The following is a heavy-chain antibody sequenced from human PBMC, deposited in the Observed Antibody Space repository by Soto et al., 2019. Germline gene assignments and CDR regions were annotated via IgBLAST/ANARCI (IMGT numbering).Heavy chain of an antibody. CDR2: ISYDGSNK. J-gene: IGHJ3*02. V-gene: IGHV3-30-3*01. Sequence: PGGSLRLSCAASGFTFRSYSMHWVRQAPGKGLEWVAVISYDGSNKYYAGSVKGRFTISRDNSQNTLYLQMNNLKREDTAVYYSATGERYCITTSCHPKAFDIWGQGTMVTVSS. D-gene: IGHD2-2*01. CDR1: GFTFRSYS. CDR3: ATGERYCITTSCHPKAFDI.